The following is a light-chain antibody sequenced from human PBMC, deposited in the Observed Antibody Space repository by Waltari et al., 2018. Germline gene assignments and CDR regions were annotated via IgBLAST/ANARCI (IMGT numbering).Light chain of an antibody. CDR1: QSISSS. V-gene: IGKV1-39*01. Sequence: DIQMTQSPSSLSASVGDRVTITCRASQSISSSLNWYQQKPGKDPKLLIYAASSLQSGVPSRFSGSGSGTDFTLTISSLQPEDFATYYCQQSYSTPYTFGQGTKLEIK. J-gene: IGKJ2*01. CDR2: AAS. CDR3: QQSYSTPYT.